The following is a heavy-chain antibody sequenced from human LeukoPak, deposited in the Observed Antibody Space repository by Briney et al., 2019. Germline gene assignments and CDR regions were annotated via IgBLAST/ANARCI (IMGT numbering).Heavy chain of an antibody. V-gene: IGHV5-51*01. D-gene: IGHD6-13*01. J-gene: IGHJ6*02. CDR1: GYSFTSYW. CDR3: ARRGREQQLGYYYYYGMDV. CDR2: IYPGDSDT. Sequence: GESLKISCKGSGYSFTSYWIGWVRQMPGKGQEWMGIIYPGDSDTRYSPSFQGQVTISADKSISTAYLQWSSLKASDTAMYYCARRGREQQLGYYYYYGMDVWGQGTTVTVSS.